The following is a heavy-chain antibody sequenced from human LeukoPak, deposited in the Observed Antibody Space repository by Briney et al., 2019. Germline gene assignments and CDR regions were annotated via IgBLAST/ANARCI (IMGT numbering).Heavy chain of an antibody. D-gene: IGHD3-3*01. J-gene: IGHJ2*01. CDR1: GGSISSYY. Sequence: PSETLSLTCTVSGGSISSYYWSWIRQPAGKGLEWIGRIYTSGSTNYNPSLKSRVTMSVDTSKNQFSLKLSSVTAADTAVYYCARDAFTIFGVVILGRYFDLWGRGTLVTVSS. CDR3: ARDAFTIFGVVILGRYFDL. CDR2: IYTSGST. V-gene: IGHV4-4*07.